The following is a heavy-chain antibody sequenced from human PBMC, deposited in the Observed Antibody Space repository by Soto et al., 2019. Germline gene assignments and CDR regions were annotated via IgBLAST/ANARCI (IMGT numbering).Heavy chain of an antibody. CDR3: ARVGANPSDY. D-gene: IGHD1-26*01. CDR1: GASFSGYS. CDR2: IEHSGST. V-gene: IGHV4-34*01. Sequence: PSETLSLTCAVHGASFSGYSWSWIRQPPGKGLEWIGDIEHSGSTNYNSSLRSRVTISLDTSKNHFSLKLNSVTAADTAVYYCARVGANPSDYWCQGTLVSVSS. J-gene: IGHJ4*02.